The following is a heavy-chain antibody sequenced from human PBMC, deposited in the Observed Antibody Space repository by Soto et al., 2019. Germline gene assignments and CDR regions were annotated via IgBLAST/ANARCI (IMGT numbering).Heavy chain of an antibody. CDR3: AKKTLAIPGPFAF. D-gene: IGHD2-21*01. CDR2: VSKDGGIT. J-gene: IGHJ4*02. CDR1: GFTFSTYS. Sequence: QVQLVESGGGVVQPGRSLRLSCAASGFTFSTYSMHWVRQPPGKGLEWVAVVSKDGGITFYADSVRGRFTISRDNSKNPLYLHINSRGPEDTAVYYCAKKTLAIPGPFAFWGREPLVPVSS. V-gene: IGHV3-30*18.